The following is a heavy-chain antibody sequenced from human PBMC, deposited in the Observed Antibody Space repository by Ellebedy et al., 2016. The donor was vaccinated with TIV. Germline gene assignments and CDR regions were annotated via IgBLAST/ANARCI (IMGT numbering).Heavy chain of an antibody. Sequence: AASVKVSCKASGYSFTGYEMHWVRQAPGQGLEWMGIINPSGGSTTFAQKFQGRVTMTRDTSTSTVYMELSSLRSDDTAIYYCATEASGSGRVSLYWGQGTLVTVSS. D-gene: IGHD3-10*01. CDR3: ATEASGSGRVSLY. V-gene: IGHV1-46*01. J-gene: IGHJ4*02. CDR1: GYSFTGYE. CDR2: INPSGGST.